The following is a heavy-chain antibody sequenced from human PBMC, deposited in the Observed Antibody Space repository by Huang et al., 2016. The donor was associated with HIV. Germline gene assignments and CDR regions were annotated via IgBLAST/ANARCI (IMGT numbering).Heavy chain of an antibody. CDR3: AREYYHILTGYHPVFDY. CDR1: GYTFTNHG. CDR2: ISAYDGKS. J-gene: IGHJ4*02. V-gene: IGHV1-18*04. Sequence: QVQLVQSGTEVKKPGASVKVSCKASGYTFTNHGISWVRPAPGQGLVWMGWISAYDGKSDYAQNLQGRVTMSTDTSPNTAYMELRSLRSDDTAVYFCAREYYHILTGYHPVFDYWGQGTLVTVSS. D-gene: IGHD3-9*01.